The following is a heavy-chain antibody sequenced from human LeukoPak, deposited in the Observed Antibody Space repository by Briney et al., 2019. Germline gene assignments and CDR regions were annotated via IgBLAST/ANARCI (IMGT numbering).Heavy chain of an antibody. J-gene: IGHJ3*02. CDR1: GGSISGGSYY. Sequence: KASQTLSLTCTVSGGSISGGSYYWSWIRQPAGKGLEWIGRIYTSGSTNYNPSLKSRVTISVDTSKNQFSLKLNSVTAADTAVYYCARWLPSYSSITYDAFDIWGQGTMITVSS. D-gene: IGHD6-19*01. V-gene: IGHV4-61*02. CDR3: ARWLPSYSSITYDAFDI. CDR2: IYTSGST.